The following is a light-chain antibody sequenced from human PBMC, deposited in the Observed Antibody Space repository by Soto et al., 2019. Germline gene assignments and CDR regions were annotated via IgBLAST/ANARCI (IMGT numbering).Light chain of an antibody. V-gene: IGLV2-23*01. CDR3: CSYAVGSTYV. J-gene: IGLJ1*01. CDR2: EGS. Sequence: QSVLTQPASVSGSPGQSITISCTGTSSDVGSYRFVSWYQQHPGKAPTLMIYEGSERPSGVSDRFSGSKSGNTASLTISGLQAEDEADYFCCSYAVGSTYVFGTGTKVTVL. CDR1: SSDVGSYRF.